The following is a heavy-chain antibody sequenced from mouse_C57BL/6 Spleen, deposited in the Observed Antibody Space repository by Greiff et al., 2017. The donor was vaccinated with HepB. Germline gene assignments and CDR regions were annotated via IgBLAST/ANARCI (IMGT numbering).Heavy chain of an antibody. Sequence: EVNVVESGGGLVQPKGSLKLSCAASGFSFNTYAMNWVRQAPGKGLEWVARIRSKSNNYATYYADSVKDRFTISRDDSESMLYLQMNNLKTEDTAMYYCVRQEDWDYAMDYWGQGTSVTVSS. CDR2: IRSKSNNYAT. J-gene: IGHJ4*01. D-gene: IGHD4-1*01. CDR3: VRQEDWDYAMDY. V-gene: IGHV10-1*01. CDR1: GFSFNTYA.